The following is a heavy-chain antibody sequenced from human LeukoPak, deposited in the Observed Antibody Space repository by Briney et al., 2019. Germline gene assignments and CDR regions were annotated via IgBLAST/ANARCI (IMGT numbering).Heavy chain of an antibody. V-gene: IGHV3-23*01. CDR3: ATARYSGSPYYFDY. D-gene: IGHD1-26*01. CDR1: GFTSSSYG. Sequence: PGGSLRLSCAASGFTSSSYGMSWVRQAPGKGLEWVSAISGSGGSTYYADSVKGRFTISRDNSKNTLYLQMNSLRAEDTAVYYCATARYSGSPYYFDYWGQGTLVTVSS. J-gene: IGHJ4*02. CDR2: ISGSGGST.